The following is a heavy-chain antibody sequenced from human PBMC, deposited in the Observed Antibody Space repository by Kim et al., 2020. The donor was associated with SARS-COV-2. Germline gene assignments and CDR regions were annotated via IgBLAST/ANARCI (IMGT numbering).Heavy chain of an antibody. CDR3: ARVLYCGGDCYSARRDDASDI. CDR1: GFTLSDYD. J-gene: IGHJ3*02. V-gene: IGHV3-11*06. D-gene: IGHD2-21*02. Sequence: GGSLRLSCVASGFTLSDYDMNWVRQAPGKGLEWLSYISVSGSVTKYADSVKGRFTISKDHAKNSLYLQMNSLRAEDTAVYYCARVLYCGGDCYSARRDDASDIWGQGTMVTVSS. CDR2: ISVSGSVT.